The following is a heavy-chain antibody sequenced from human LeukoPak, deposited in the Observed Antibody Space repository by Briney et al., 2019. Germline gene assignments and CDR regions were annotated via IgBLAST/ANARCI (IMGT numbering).Heavy chain of an antibody. CDR1: GFTFSSYA. CDR2: ISGSGGST. V-gene: IGHV3-23*01. Sequence: PGGSLRLSCAASGFTFSSYAMSWVRQAPGKGLEWVSAISGSGGSTYYADSVKGRFTTSRDNSKNTLYLQMNSLRAEDTAVYYCAKDPLPYYDILTGYSSYFDYWGQGTLVTVSS. CDR3: AKDPLPYYDILTGYSSYFDY. D-gene: IGHD3-9*01. J-gene: IGHJ4*02.